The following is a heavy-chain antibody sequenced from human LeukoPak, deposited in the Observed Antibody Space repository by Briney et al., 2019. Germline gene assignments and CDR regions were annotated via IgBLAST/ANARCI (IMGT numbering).Heavy chain of an antibody. Sequence: GGSLRLSCAASGFPFSSYAMSWVRQAPGKGLEWVSGISWNSGTIGYADSVKGRFTISRDNAKNSLYLQMNSLRAEDTALYYCAKASSGYYFFDYWGQGTLVIVSS. CDR1: GFPFSSYA. D-gene: IGHD3-22*01. V-gene: IGHV3-9*01. CDR3: AKASSGYYFFDY. J-gene: IGHJ4*02. CDR2: ISWNSGTI.